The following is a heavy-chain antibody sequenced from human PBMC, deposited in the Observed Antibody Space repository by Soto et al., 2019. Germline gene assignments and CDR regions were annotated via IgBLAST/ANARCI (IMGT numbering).Heavy chain of an antibody. Sequence: SETLSLTCTVSGGSISSGGYYWSWIRQHPGKGLEWIGYIYYSGSTYYNPSLESRVTISVDTSKNQFSLKLSSVTAADTAVYYCARDTVLPRGWYYGMDVWGQGTTVTVSS. CDR1: GGSISSGGYY. CDR2: IYYSGST. J-gene: IGHJ6*02. V-gene: IGHV4-31*03. D-gene: IGHD3-10*01. CDR3: ARDTVLPRGWYYGMDV.